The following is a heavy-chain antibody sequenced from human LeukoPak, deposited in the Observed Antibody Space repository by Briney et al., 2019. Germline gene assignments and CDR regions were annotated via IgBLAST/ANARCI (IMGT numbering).Heavy chain of an antibody. V-gene: IGHV1-69*04. CDR1: GGTFSSYA. D-gene: IGHD6-13*01. Sequence: SVKVSCKASGGTFSSYAISWVRQAPGQGLEWMGRIIPILGIANYAQKFQGRVTITADKSTSTAYMELSSLRSEDTAVYYCARGELIAAAGGFDYWGQGTLVTVSS. CDR3: ARGELIAAAGGFDY. CDR2: IIPILGIA. J-gene: IGHJ4*02.